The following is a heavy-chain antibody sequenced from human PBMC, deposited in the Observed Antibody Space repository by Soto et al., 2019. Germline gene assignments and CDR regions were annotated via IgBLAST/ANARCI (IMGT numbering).Heavy chain of an antibody. CDR2: INHNGDT. D-gene: IGHD3-10*01. Sequence: SETLSLTCGVYGGSFISYYWNWIRQPPGKGLEWIGEINHNGDTKYNPSLKSRVAISLDTSKSQFSLNLSSVTAADTAVYYCARGERSGGLFDNWGQGTLVTVSS. CDR3: ARGERSGGLFDN. V-gene: IGHV4-34*01. J-gene: IGHJ4*02. CDR1: GGSFISYY.